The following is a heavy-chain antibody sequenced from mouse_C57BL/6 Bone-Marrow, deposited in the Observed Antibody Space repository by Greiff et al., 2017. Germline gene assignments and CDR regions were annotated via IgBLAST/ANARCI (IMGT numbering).Heavy chain of an antibody. J-gene: IGHJ3*01. Sequence: VQLQQPGAELVMPGASVKLSCKASGYTFTSYWMHWVKQRPGQGLEWIGEIDPSDSYTNYNQKFKGKSTLTVDKSSSTAYMQLSSLTSEDSAVYYCARSRGFAYWGQVTLVTVSA. CDR3: ARSRGFAY. CDR1: GYTFTSYW. CDR2: IDPSDSYT. V-gene: IGHV1-69*01.